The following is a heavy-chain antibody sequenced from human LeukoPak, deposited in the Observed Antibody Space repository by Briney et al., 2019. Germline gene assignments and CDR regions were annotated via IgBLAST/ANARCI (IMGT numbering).Heavy chain of an antibody. V-gene: IGHV3-23*01. D-gene: IGHD1-1*01. CDR3: AKGQELDDGVFDS. J-gene: IGHJ4*02. CDR1: GFTFSSYS. Sequence: GGSLRLSCAASGFTFSSYSMNWVRQAPGKGLEWVSSIRSNGDTTYNADSVKGRFTISRDNSKNTLYLQMNRLRVEDTAIYYCAKGQELDDGVFDSWGQGTLVTVSS. CDR2: IRSNGDTT.